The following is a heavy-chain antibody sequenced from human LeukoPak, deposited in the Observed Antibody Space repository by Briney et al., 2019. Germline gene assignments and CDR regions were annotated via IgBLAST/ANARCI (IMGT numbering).Heavy chain of an antibody. CDR2: IYHSGGT. D-gene: IGHD3-10*01. Sequence: SETLSLTCSVSGYSITTGYYWAWIRQPPGKGLEWIGNIYHSGGTYYNPSLKSRVTISVETSKNQFSLKIYSVTAADTAVYFCAREYYGTGSYYYWGQGTLVTVSS. CDR1: GYSITTGYY. J-gene: IGHJ4*02. CDR3: AREYYGTGSYYY. V-gene: IGHV4-38-2*02.